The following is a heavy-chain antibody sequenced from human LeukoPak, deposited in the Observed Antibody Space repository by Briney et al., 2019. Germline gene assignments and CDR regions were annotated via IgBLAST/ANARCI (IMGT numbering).Heavy chain of an antibody. V-gene: IGHV4-39*07. CDR3: ARDPRSGYDFWSGELGGMDV. J-gene: IGHJ6*02. D-gene: IGHD3-3*01. Sequence: SETLSLTCTVSGGSISSSSYYWGWIRQPPGKGLEWIGSIYYSGSTNYNPSLKSRVTISVDTSKNQFSLKLSSVTAADTAVYYCARDPRSGYDFWSGELGGMDVWGQGTTVTVSS. CDR1: GGSISSSSYY. CDR2: IYYSGST.